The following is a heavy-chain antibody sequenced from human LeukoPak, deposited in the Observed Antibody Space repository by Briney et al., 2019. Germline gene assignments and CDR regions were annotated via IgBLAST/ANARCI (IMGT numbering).Heavy chain of an antibody. CDR3: AKDLPNPGTSRHFQY. D-gene: IGHD2-8*01. V-gene: IGHV3-23*01. J-gene: IGHJ1*01. CDR2: ISGSGAST. CDR1: GFTVTSYA. Sequence: GGSLRLSCAAAGFTVTSYALSWVRQAPGEGLEWVSSISGSGASTYYADSVKGRFTTSRDNTNNTPYLQINSPTAEDTAVYYSAKDLPNPGTSRHFQYWGQGTLVTVSS.